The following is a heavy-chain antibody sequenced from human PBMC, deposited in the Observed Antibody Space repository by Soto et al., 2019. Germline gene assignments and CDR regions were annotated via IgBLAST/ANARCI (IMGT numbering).Heavy chain of an antibody. V-gene: IGHV3-33*01. J-gene: IGHJ4*02. CDR1: GFTFSSYG. Sequence: GGSLRLSCAASGFTFSSYGMHWVRQAPGKGLEWVAVIWYDGSNKYYADSVKGRFTISRDNSKNTLYLQMNSLRAEDTAVYYCARDLDSSGWYGNSIFDYWGQGTLVTVSS. CDR3: ARDLDSSGWYGNSIFDY. CDR2: IWYDGSNK. D-gene: IGHD6-19*01.